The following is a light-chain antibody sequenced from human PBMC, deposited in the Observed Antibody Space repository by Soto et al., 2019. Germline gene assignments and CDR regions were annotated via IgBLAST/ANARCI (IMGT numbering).Light chain of an antibody. Sequence: IEVTQSPPALSAAVGDSVTIACRASQRFXNDFGWYQTKPGKVPKVLIYXASTLHSWVPSRFSGSGCGKDFTITIRIIQPEYAQTYCCHKYKCQPPFGHGTKLAIK. CDR3: HKYKCQPP. CDR1: QRFXND. J-gene: IGKJ1*01. CDR2: XAS. V-gene: IGKV1-27*01.